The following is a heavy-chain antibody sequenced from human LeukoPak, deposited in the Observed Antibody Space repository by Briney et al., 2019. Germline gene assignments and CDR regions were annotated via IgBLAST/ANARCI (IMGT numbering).Heavy chain of an antibody. CDR1: GYTFTNYG. CDR2: INPNSGGT. J-gene: IGHJ6*02. V-gene: IGHV1-2*02. D-gene: IGHD6-19*01. Sequence: ASVKVSCKASGYTFTNYGISWVRQAPGQGLEWMGWINPNSGGTNYAQKFRGRVTMTRDTSISTAYMELSRLRSDDTAVYYCARDEYSSGWLPDYYGMDVWGQGTTVTVSS. CDR3: ARDEYSSGWLPDYYGMDV.